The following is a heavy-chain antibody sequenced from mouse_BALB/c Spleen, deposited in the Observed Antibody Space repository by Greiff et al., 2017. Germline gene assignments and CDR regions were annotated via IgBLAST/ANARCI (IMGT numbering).Heavy chain of an antibody. CDR3: AREVRRAFAY. CDR1: GYSITSDYA. Sequence: VQLKESGPGLVKPSQSLSLTCTVTGYSITSDYAWNWIRQFPGNKLEWMGYISYSGSTSYNPSLKSRISITRDTSKNQFFLQLNSVTTEDTATYYCAREVRRAFAYWGQGTLVTVSA. J-gene: IGHJ3*01. V-gene: IGHV3-2*02. D-gene: IGHD2-14*01. CDR2: ISYSGST.